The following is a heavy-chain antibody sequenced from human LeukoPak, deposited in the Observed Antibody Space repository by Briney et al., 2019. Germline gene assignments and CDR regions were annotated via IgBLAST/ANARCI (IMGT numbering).Heavy chain of an antibody. CDR3: ARRPVGATNRGNFDY. J-gene: IGHJ4*02. CDR2: IYYSGST. D-gene: IGHD1-26*01. V-gene: IGHV4-39*01. Sequence: PSETLSLTCTVSGGSISSSSYYWGWIRQPPGKGLEWIGSIYYSGSTNDNPSLKSRGTTSVATSKNQFSLKLSSVTAADTAVYYCARRPVGATNRGNFDYWGKGTLVTVSS. CDR1: GGSISSSSYY.